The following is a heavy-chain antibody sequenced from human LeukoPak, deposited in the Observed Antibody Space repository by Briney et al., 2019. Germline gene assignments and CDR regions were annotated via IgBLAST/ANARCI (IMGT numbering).Heavy chain of an antibody. J-gene: IGHJ4*02. CDR2: ISSSSSYI. V-gene: IGHV3-21*01. Sequence: GGSLRLSCAASGFTFSSYSMNWVRQAPGKGLEWVSSISSSSSYIYYADSVKGRFTISRDNAKNSLYLQMNSLRAEDTAVYYCASRSPIVGATLGYWGQGTLATVSS. D-gene: IGHD1-26*01. CDR3: ASRSPIVGATLGY. CDR1: GFTFSSYS.